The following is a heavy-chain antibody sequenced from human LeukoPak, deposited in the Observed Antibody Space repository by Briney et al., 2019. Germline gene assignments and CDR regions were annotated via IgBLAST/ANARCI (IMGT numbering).Heavy chain of an antibody. V-gene: IGHV4-4*07. CDR1: GGSISNYY. D-gene: IGHD3-9*01. Sequence: PSETLSLTRTVSGGSISNYYWSWIRRPAGKGLEWIWRIYSSGITNYSPSLKSRVTMSVDASKNQFSLKVTSVTAADTAVYYCARNALLSDSDYGMDVWGQGTTVTVSS. CDR3: ARNALLSDSDYGMDV. CDR2: IYSSGIT. J-gene: IGHJ6*02.